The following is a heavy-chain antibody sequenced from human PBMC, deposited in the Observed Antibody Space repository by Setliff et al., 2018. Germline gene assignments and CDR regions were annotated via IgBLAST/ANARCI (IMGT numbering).Heavy chain of an antibody. J-gene: IGHJ4*02. CDR3: ARETPIHMSGYYYVKIDY. V-gene: IGHV1-69*05. D-gene: IGHD3-22*01. Sequence: SVKVSCKASGGTFSSYAISWVRQAPGQGLEWMGGIIPIFATANYPQKFQGRVTITTDESTRTAYMELSSLRSEDTAVYYCARETPIHMSGYYYVKIDYWGQGTLVPVSS. CDR1: GGTFSSYA. CDR2: IIPIFATA.